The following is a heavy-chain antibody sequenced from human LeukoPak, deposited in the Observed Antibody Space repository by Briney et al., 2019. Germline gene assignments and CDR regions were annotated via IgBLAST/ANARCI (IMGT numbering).Heavy chain of an antibody. CDR3: ARDLGSYYGSGSYYNYFDY. CDR1: GYSISSGYY. D-gene: IGHD3-10*01. V-gene: IGHV4-38-2*02. J-gene: IGHJ4*02. CDR2: IYHSGT. Sequence: SETLSLTCTVSGYSISSGYYWGWIRQPPGKGLEWIGSIYHSGTYYNPSLKSRVTMSVDTSKNQFSLKLSSVTAADTAVYYCARDLGSYYGSGSYYNYFDYWGQGTLVTVSS.